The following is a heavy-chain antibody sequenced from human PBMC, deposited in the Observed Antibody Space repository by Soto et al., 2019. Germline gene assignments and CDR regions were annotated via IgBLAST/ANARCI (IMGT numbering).Heavy chain of an antibody. D-gene: IGHD2-15*01. CDR2: ISAYNGNT. CDR1: GYTFTSYG. CDR3: AREGNCSGGSCYSVYYYYGMDV. Sequence: ASVKVSCKASGYTFTSYGISWVRQAPGQGLEWMGWISAYNGNTNYAQKLQGRVTMTTDTSTSTAYMELRSLRSDDTAVYYCAREGNCSGGSCYSVYYYYGMDVWGQGTTVTVSS. J-gene: IGHJ6*02. V-gene: IGHV1-18*01.